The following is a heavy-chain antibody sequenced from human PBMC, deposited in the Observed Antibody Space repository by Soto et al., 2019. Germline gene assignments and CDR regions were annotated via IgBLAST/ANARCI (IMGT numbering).Heavy chain of an antibody. CDR3: VRNGPTNTVLMGWYSYGMDV. Sequence: PGGSLRLSCAASGFTFSSYAMSWVRQAPGKGLEWVAVIWFDGTNKQYSDSVKGRFTISRDNSKNTLYLQMNSLRAEDTAVYYCVRNGPTNTVLMGWYSYGMDVWGQGTTVTVSS. D-gene: IGHD2-8*01. V-gene: IGHV3-33*08. J-gene: IGHJ6*02. CDR1: GFTFSSYA. CDR2: IWFDGTNK.